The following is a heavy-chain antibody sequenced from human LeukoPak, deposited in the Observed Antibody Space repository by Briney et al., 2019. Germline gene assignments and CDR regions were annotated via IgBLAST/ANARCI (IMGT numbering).Heavy chain of an antibody. D-gene: IGHD1-1*01. J-gene: IGHJ5*02. CDR1: GGTFSSYA. Sequence: SVKVSCTASGGTFSSYAISWVRQTPGQGLEWMGGIIPIFGTANYAQKFQGRVTITADESTSTAYMELSSLRSEDTAVYYCARDQLEGTFDPWGQGTLVTVSS. V-gene: IGHV1-69*13. CDR3: ARDQLEGTFDP. CDR2: IIPIFGTA.